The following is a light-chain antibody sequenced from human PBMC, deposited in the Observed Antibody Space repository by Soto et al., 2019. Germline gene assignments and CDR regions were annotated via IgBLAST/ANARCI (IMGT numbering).Light chain of an antibody. CDR3: QQYYSYPTWT. V-gene: IGKV1-8*01. CDR1: QGISSY. Sequence: AIRVTQSPSAFSASTGDRVTITCRASQGISSYLAWYQQKPGKAPKLLSYAASTLQSGVPSRFSGSGSGTDFTLTISCLQSEDFATYYCQQYYSYPTWTFGQGTKVEIK. J-gene: IGKJ1*01. CDR2: AAS.